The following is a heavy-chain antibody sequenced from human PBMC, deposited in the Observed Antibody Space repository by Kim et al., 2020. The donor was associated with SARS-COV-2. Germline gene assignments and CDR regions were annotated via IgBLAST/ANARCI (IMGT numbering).Heavy chain of an antibody. V-gene: IGHV4-39*01. Sequence: SETLSLTCTVSGGSISSSSYYWGWIRQPPGKGLEWIGSIYYSGSTYYNPSLKSRVTISVDTSKNQFSLKLSSVTAADTAVYYCASGVYDYGDPFTSLRGAFDIWGQGTMVTVSS. CDR2: IYYSGST. J-gene: IGHJ3*02. D-gene: IGHD4-17*01. CDR3: ASGVYDYGDPFTSLRGAFDI. CDR1: GGSISSSSYY.